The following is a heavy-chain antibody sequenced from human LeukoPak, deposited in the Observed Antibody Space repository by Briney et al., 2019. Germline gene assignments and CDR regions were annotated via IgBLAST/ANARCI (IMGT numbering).Heavy chain of an antibody. J-gene: IGHJ3*02. CDR3: ARGSATIEAYAFDI. D-gene: IGHD5-24*01. CDR1: GFSVSSNY. Sequence: GGSLRLSCAASGFSVSSNYMSWFRQAPGKGLEWVSVVYRGGSTDYAESVKGRFTTSRDNSKNMLYLQMNSLRVDDTAVYYCARGSATIEAYAFDIWGQGTMVTVSS. V-gene: IGHV3-53*01. CDR2: VYRGGST.